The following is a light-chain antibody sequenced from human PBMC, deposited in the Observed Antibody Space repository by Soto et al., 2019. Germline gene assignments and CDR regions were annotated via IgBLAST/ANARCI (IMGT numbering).Light chain of an antibody. CDR1: QSVFHNTNSKNY. Sequence: DIVMTQSPDSLAVSPGDRATLNCESSQSVFHNTNSKNYTSWFQKKPGQPPKSLIFWTSIRDTGVPDGFRGSFSGSQFALSIDRLQPGDVAVDYCHHFYKRPWTFGQGTKVEIK. CDR2: WTS. CDR3: HHFYKRPWT. V-gene: IGKV4-1*01. J-gene: IGKJ1*01.